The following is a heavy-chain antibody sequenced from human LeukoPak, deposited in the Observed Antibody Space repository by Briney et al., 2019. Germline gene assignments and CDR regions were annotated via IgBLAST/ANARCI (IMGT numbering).Heavy chain of an antibody. CDR2: IKHDGSEG. CDR3: ARDWNFYDNSGFFLDV. J-gene: IGHJ6*04. V-gene: IGHV3-7*01. CDR1: GFTFSSYW. Sequence: HPGGSLRLSCAASGFTFSSYWMGWVRQAPGKGLEWVGNIKHDGSEGLYVDSVKGRFTISRDNAKNSLYLQMNSLKVEDTAVYYCARDWNFYDNSGFFLDVWGKGTTVTISS. D-gene: IGHD3-22*01.